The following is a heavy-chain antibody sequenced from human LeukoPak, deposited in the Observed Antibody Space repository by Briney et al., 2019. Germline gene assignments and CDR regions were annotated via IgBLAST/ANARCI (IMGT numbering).Heavy chain of an antibody. D-gene: IGHD2-2*02. CDR3: ARVRSGYQLLYVAFDI. V-gene: IGHV3-30*02. CDR2: IRYDGSNK. CDR1: GFTFSSYG. Sequence: GGSLRLSCAASGFTFSSYGMHWVRQAPGKGLEWVAFIRYDGSNKYYADSVKGRFTISRDNSKNTLYLQMNSLRAEDTAVYYCARVRSGYQLLYVAFDIWGQGTMVTVSS. J-gene: IGHJ3*02.